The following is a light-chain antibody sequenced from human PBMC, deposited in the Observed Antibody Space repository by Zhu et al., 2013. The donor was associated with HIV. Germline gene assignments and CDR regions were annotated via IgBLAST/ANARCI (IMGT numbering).Light chain of an antibody. CDR2: LVS. CDR1: QSLLFSNGYTY. Sequence: DIVMRQSPVSLAVTPGEPASISCRSSQSLLFSNGYTYLDWYLQKPGQSPQLLIYLVSSRASGVSDRFSGSGSGTDFTLTISRVEAEDVGVYYCMQARQTPYTFGPGTKLEIK. J-gene: IGKJ2*01. CDR3: MQARQTPYT. V-gene: IGKV2-28*01.